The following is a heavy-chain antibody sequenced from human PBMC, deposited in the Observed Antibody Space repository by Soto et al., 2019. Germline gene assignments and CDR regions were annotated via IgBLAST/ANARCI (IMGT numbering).Heavy chain of an antibody. CDR1: GFTFSSYW. V-gene: IGHV3-7*01. J-gene: IGHJ4*02. Sequence: GSLRLSCAASGFTFSSYWMSWVRQAPGKGLEWVANIKQDGSEKYYVDSVKGRFTISRDNAKNSLYLQMNSLRAEDTAVYYGAREGYHGPPRVLDYWGQGTLVTVSS. D-gene: IGHD5-12*01. CDR2: IKQDGSEK. CDR3: AREGYHGPPRVLDY.